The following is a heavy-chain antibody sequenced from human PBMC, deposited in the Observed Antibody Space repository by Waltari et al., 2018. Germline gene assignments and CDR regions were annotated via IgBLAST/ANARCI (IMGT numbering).Heavy chain of an antibody. J-gene: IGHJ6*03. D-gene: IGHD3-10*01. CDR3: AGGDGGYYYYKMDV. CDR1: VGPFTSDR. V-gene: IGHV1-69*02. Sequence: QVQLVQSGAEAKKPGSSVRVSCRASVGPFTSDRVNWVRQAPGKGLEWMGRIMPEISETKYAVKFQGRITITADKSTGTVYMELSSLRSDDTAVYYCAGGDGGYYYYKMDVWGQGTTVTVSS. CDR2: IMPEISET.